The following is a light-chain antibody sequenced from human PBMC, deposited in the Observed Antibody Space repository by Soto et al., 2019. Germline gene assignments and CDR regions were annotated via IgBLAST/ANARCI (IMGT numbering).Light chain of an antibody. Sequence: EIVLEQSSATLSFSPRDRATLSCRASQSVRSYYFAWYQQKPGQAPRVIIFCVSTRATAIPDRFSGSGSGTDFTLTISRLETEDFALYYCKQYGNSPLTFGGGTKVDIK. CDR2: CVS. J-gene: IGKJ4*01. CDR1: QSVRSYY. V-gene: IGKV3-20*01. CDR3: KQYGNSPLT.